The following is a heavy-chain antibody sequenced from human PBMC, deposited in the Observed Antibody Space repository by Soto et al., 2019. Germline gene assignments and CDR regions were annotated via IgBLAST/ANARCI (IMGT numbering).Heavy chain of an antibody. Sequence: PGGSLRLSCEASGFIFSNSWMHWVRQTPGTGLVWVSRISNDGTIINYADSVKGRFTISRDNAKNTLYLQMNSLRAEDTAVYYCAKDLTWNQADYWGQGA. D-gene: IGHD1-1*01. V-gene: IGHV3-74*01. CDR1: GFIFSNSW. J-gene: IGHJ4*02. CDR2: ISNDGTII. CDR3: AKDLTWNQADY.